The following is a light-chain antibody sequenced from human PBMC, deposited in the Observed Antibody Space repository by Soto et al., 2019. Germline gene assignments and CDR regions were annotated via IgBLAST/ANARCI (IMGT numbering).Light chain of an antibody. Sequence: IQMTPSPSSLSASSGQTLTITCVASQSISSYLNWYQQKPGKAPKLLIYAASSLPSGVPSRFSGSGSGTDFTLTISSLQPEDFATYYCQQSYSTPWTFGQGTKVDIK. J-gene: IGKJ1*01. CDR3: QQSYSTPWT. CDR2: AAS. CDR1: QSISSY. V-gene: IGKV1-39*01.